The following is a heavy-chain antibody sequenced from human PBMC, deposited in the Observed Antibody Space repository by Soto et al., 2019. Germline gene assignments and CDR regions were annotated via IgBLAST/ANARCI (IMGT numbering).Heavy chain of an antibody. CDR1: GFTVSSNY. V-gene: IGHV3-66*01. Sequence: EVQLVESGGGLVQPGGSLRLSCAASGFTVSSNYMSWVRQAPGKGLEWVAVIYSGGSTYYADSVKGRFTISKDNSKNSRYGKMSGQSAEERAVYYCASDFVRGHHAEYFKDWGQATRVTV. D-gene: IGHD3-10*01. CDR3: ASDFVRGHHAEYFKD. CDR2: IYSGGST. J-gene: IGHJ1*01.